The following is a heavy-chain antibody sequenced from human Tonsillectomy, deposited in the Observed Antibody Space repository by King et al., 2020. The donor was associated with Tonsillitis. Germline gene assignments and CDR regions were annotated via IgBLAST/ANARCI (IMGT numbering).Heavy chain of an antibody. V-gene: IGHV5-51*01. J-gene: IGHJ4*02. Sequence: QLVQSGAEVKKPGESLKISCKGSGYSFTSYWIGWVRQMPGKGLEWMGIIYPGDSDTRYSPSFQGQVTISADKSISTAYLQWSSLKAPDTAMYYWSILVSSGFALYYFDYWGQGPLVTVSS. CDR1: GYSFTSYW. CDR3: SILVSSGFALYYFDY. D-gene: IGHD6-19*01. CDR2: IYPGDSDT.